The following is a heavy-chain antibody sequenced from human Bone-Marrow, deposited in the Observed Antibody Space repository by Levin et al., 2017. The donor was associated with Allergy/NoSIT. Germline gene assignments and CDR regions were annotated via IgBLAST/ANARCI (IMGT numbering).Heavy chain of an antibody. CDR1: GYTFTSFD. V-gene: IGHV1-8*01. CDR2: MYPNSDNA. J-gene: IGHJ4*02. D-gene: IGHD5-12*01. Sequence: VASVKVSCKTSGYTFTSFDINWVRQATGQGLEWMGWMYPNSDNAGYAQKFQGRVTMTRNTSISTAYMEPSSLRSEDTAIYYCARGELGSGYLFDYWGQGTLVTVSS. CDR3: ARGELGSGYLFDY.